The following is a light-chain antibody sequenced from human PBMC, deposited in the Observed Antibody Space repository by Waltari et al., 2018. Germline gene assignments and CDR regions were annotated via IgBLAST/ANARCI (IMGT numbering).Light chain of an antibody. CDR2: HNQ. Sequence: QSVLTQPPSASGTPGQRVTIPCSGSSSNIGSNTVSWYQPLPGPAPKPLIYHNQQRPSGVPDRFSGSKSGTSASLAISGLQSEDEADYCCAAWDDRLNGPVFGGGTKLTVL. J-gene: IGLJ2*01. V-gene: IGLV1-44*01. CDR3: AAWDDRLNGPV. CDR1: SSNIGSNT.